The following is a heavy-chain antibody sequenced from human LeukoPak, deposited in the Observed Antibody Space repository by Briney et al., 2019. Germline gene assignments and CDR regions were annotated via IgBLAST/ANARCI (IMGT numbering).Heavy chain of an antibody. J-gene: IGHJ4*02. CDR2: INHSGST. D-gene: IGHD6-19*01. V-gene: IGHV4-34*01. CDR1: GGSYSGYY. CDR3: ARVVAVAGSPFDY. Sequence: SETLSLTCAVYGGSYSGYYWSWIRQPPGKGLEWIGEINHSGSTNYNPSLKSRVTISVDTSKNQFSLKLSSVTAADTAVYYCARVVAVAGSPFDYWGQGTLVTVSS.